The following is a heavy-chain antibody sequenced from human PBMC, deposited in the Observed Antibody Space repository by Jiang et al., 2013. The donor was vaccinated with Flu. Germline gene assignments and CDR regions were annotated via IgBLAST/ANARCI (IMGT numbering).Heavy chain of an antibody. V-gene: IGHV1-2*02. CDR3: ARLYEVTAIY. CDR2: INPNSGGT. D-gene: IGHD2-21*02. J-gene: IGHJ4*02. Sequence: PGQGLEWMGWINPNSGGTNYAQKFQGRVTMTRDTSISTAYMELSRLRSDDTAVYYCARLYEVTAIYWGQGTLVTVSS.